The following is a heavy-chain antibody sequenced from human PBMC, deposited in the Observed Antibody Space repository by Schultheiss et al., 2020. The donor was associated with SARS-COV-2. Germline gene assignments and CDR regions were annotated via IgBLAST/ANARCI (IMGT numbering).Heavy chain of an antibody. Sequence: GGSLRLSCAASGFTFSNSWMHWVRQAPGKGLEWVSSINPSTGYIFYADSVKGRFTISRDNAKNSLYLQMNSLRAEDTAVYYCARESPVTMTTVTDFDYWGQGTLVTVAS. CDR2: INPSTGYI. CDR3: ARESPVTMTTVTDFDY. D-gene: IGHD4-17*01. CDR1: GFTFSNSW. V-gene: IGHV3-21*01. J-gene: IGHJ4*02.